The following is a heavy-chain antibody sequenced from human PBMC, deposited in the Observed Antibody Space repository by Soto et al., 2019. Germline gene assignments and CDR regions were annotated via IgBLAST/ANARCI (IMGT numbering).Heavy chain of an antibody. CDR2: ISYDGSNK. V-gene: IGHV3-30-3*01. Sequence: QVQLVESGGGVVQPGRSLRLFCAASGFTFSSYAMHWVRQAPGKGLEWVAVISYDGSNKYYADSVKGRFTISRDNSKNTLYLQMNSLRTEDTAVYYCARPLWRDDYTWGYFDLWGRGTLVTVSS. CDR1: GFTFSSYA. D-gene: IGHD4-4*01. J-gene: IGHJ2*01. CDR3: ARPLWRDDYTWGYFDL.